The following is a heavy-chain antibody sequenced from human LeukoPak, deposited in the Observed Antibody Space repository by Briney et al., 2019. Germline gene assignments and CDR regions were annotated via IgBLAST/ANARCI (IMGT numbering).Heavy chain of an antibody. V-gene: IGHV4-59*01. CDR1: GGSINSYY. Sequence: PSETLSVIRTVSGGSINSYYWSWIRQPPGKGLEWIGYIYYSGSTNYNPSLKSRVNISVDTSKNQFSLKLSSVTAADTAVYYCARSTVTGYYFDYWGQGTLVTVSS. D-gene: IGHD4-17*01. J-gene: IGHJ4*02. CDR2: IYYSGST. CDR3: ARSTVTGYYFDY.